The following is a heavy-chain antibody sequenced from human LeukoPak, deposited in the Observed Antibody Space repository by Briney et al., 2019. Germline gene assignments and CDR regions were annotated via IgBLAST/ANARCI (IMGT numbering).Heavy chain of an antibody. CDR2: IYYSGST. D-gene: IGHD1-26*01. CDR3: ARVDRYGGYYVDY. Sequence: SETLSLTCTVSGGSLSSYYWSWLRQPPGKGLEWIGYIYYSGSTNYNPSLKSRVTISVDTSKNQFSLKLSSVTAADTAVYYCARVDRYGGYYVDYWGQGTLVTVSS. J-gene: IGHJ4*02. V-gene: IGHV4-59*01. CDR1: GGSLSSYY.